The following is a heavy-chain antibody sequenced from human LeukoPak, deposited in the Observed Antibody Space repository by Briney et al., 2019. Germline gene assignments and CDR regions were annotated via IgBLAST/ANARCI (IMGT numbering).Heavy chain of an antibody. V-gene: IGHV1-18*01. CDR3: ARDRTFFDY. CDR2: ISAYNGNT. J-gene: IGHJ4*02. CDR1: GYTFTSYG. D-gene: IGHD1-1*01. Sequence: ASVKVSCKASGYTFTSYGISWVRQAPGQGLEWMGWISAYNGNTNYAQKLQGRVTMTRDTSIRTAYMELSRLRFDDTAVYYCARDRTFFDYWGQGTLVTVSS.